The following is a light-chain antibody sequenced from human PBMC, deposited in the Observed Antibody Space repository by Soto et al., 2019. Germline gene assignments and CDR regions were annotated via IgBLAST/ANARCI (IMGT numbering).Light chain of an antibody. CDR1: QSVSSN. J-gene: IGKJ5*01. V-gene: IGKV3D-11*03. Sequence: ASQSVSSNLAWYQQKPGQAPRLLIYDASNRATGIPARFSGSGSGTAFTVISGRFAVEEFALYCCSHLTHCDLLFAHGTRLEI. CDR2: DAS. CDR3: SHLTHCDLL.